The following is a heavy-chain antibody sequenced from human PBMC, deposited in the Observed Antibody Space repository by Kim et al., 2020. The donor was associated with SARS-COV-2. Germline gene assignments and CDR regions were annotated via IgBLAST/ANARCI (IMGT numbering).Heavy chain of an antibody. D-gene: IGHD3-10*01. J-gene: IGHJ2*01. CDR3: ARARRFGESSLPGWYFDL. CDR1: GFTFSSYD. CDR2: IGTAGDP. V-gene: IGHV3-13*05. Sequence: GGSLRLSCAASGFTFSSYDMHWVRQATGKGLEWVSAIGTAGDPYYPGSVKGRFTISRENAKNSLYLQMNSLRAGDTAVYYCARARRFGESSLPGWYFDLWGRGTLVTVSS.